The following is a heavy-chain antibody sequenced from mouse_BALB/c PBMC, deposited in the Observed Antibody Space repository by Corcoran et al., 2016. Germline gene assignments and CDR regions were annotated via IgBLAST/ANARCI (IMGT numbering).Heavy chain of an antibody. CDR1: GFDFSRYW. V-gene: IGHV4-1*02. Sequence: EVRLLESGGGLVQPGGSLKLSCAASGFDFSRYWVCWVRQAPGKGLEWIGEINPDSSTINYTPSLKDKFIISRNNAKNTLYLQMSKVRSEDTALYYCARLHYYGLIAYWGQGTLVTVSA. J-gene: IGHJ3*01. CDR3: ARLHYYGLIAY. D-gene: IGHD1-1*01. CDR2: INPDSSTI.